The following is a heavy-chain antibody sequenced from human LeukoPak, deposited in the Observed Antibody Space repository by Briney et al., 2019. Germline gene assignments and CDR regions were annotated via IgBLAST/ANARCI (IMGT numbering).Heavy chain of an antibody. D-gene: IGHD6-13*01. Sequence: SETLSLTCTVSGGSISSYYWSWIRQPPGKGLEWIGYIYYSGSTNYNPSLKGRVTISVDTSKNQFSLKLSSVTAADTAVYYCARRNSSSWRRRDAFDIWGQGTMVTVSS. CDR1: GGSISSYY. CDR3: ARRNSSSWRRRDAFDI. J-gene: IGHJ3*02. V-gene: IGHV4-59*08. CDR2: IYYSGST.